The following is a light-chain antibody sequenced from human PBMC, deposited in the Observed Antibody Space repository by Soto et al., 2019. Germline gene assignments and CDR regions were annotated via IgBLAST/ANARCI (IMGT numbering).Light chain of an antibody. V-gene: IGLV2-14*01. Sequence: QSALTQPASVSGSPGQSITISCTGTSSDVGGYNYVSWYQQHPGKAPKLMIYDVSNRPSGVSNSFSGSKSGNTASLTISGLQAEDEADYYCSSYTSSSTFYVFGTGTKLTVL. J-gene: IGLJ1*01. CDR2: DVS. CDR1: SSDVGGYNY. CDR3: SSYTSSSTFYV.